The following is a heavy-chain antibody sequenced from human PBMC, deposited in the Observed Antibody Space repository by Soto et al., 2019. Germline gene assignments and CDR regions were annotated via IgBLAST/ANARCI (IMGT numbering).Heavy chain of an antibody. Sequence: PSETLSLTCTVSGGSISSGDFCWSWIRQPPGKGLEWIGYIYYSGSTSYNPSLKSRVTLSVDTSRKQFSLKVSSVTAADTAVYYCARANYFDSSGPFDYWGPGTLVTVSS. CDR1: GGSISSGDFC. J-gene: IGHJ4*02. D-gene: IGHD3-22*01. CDR3: ARANYFDSSGPFDY. CDR2: IYYSGST. V-gene: IGHV4-30-4*01.